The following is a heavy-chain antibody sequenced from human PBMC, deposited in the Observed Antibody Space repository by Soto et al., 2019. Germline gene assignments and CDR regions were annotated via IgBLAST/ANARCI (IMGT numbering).Heavy chain of an antibody. CDR3: AREMVTTWYYYYYMEV. CDR1: GDSVSSNSAA. CDR2: TYYRSKWYN. V-gene: IGHV6-1*01. J-gene: IGHJ6*03. D-gene: IGHD4-17*01. Sequence: SQTLSLTCAISGDSVSSNSAAWNWIRQSPSRGLEWLGRTYYRSKWYNDYAVSVKSRITINPDTSKNQFSLQLNSVTPEDTAVYYCAREMVTTWYYYYYMEVWGKGTTVTVSS.